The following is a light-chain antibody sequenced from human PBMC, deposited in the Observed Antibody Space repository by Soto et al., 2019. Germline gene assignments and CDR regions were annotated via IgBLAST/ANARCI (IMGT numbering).Light chain of an antibody. CDR2: EDN. V-gene: IGLV6-57*04. Sequence: NFMLTQPHSVSESPGKTVTISCTRSSGSIASNYVQWYQQRPGSAPTTVIYEDNQRPSGVPDRFSGSIDSSSNSASLTISGLKTEDEADHYCQSYDSSNHLVFGGGTKLTVL. CDR3: QSYDSSNHLV. J-gene: IGLJ2*01. CDR1: SGSIASNY.